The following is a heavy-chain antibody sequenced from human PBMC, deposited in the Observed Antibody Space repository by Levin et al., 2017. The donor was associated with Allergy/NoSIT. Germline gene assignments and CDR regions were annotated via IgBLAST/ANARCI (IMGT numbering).Heavy chain of an antibody. Sequence: PAGGSLRLSCTGSGFTFGDNAIVWFRQAPGMGLEWVCLIRSQAYGGTTEYRASVTGRFTISRDDSKSIAYLQMNTLKTEDTAVYYCARGPSITFRNYYGMDVWGQGTTVTVSS. V-gene: IGHV3-49*03. CDR2: IRSQAYGGTT. D-gene: IGHD2/OR15-2a*01. CDR1: GFTFGDNA. J-gene: IGHJ6*02. CDR3: ARGPSITFRNYYGMDV.